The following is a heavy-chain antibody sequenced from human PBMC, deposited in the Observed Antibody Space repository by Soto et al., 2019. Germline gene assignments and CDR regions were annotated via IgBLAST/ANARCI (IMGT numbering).Heavy chain of an antibody. CDR2: INSDGNST. CDR1: GFTFSPFW. D-gene: IGHD4-4*01. J-gene: IGHJ4*02. CDR3: ARGSNHFDY. V-gene: IGHV3-74*01. Sequence: EVQLVESGGGLFQPGGSLRLSCAASGFTFSPFWMHWVRQVPGKGPVWVSRINSDGNSTSYADSVKGRFTISRDNAKNTLYLQMNSLRAEDTAVYYCARGSNHFDYWGQGTLGTVSS.